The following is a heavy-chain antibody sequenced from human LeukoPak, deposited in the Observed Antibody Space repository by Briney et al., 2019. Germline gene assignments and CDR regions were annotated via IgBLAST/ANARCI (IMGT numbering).Heavy chain of an antibody. CDR2: IYYSGST. CDR1: GGSISSYY. J-gene: IGHJ4*02. V-gene: IGHV4-59*08. D-gene: IGHD2-2*01. Sequence: SETLSVTCTVSGGSISSYYWSWIRQPPGKGLEWIGYIYYSGSTNYNPSLKSRVTISVDTSKNQFSLKLSSVTAADTAVYYCARRIVVVPAAMGHFDYWGQGTLVTVSS. CDR3: ARRIVVVPAAMGHFDY.